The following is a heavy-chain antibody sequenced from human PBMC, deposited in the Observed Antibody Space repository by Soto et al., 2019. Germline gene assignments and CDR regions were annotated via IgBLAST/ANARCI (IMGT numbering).Heavy chain of an antibody. CDR2: ISGSGGST. V-gene: IGHV3-23*01. D-gene: IGHD3-10*01. CDR1: GCTFSSYG. Sequence: PGGSLRLSCAASGCTFSSYGLSWVRQAPGKGLEWVSAISGSGGSTYYADSVKGRFTISRDNSNNTLYLQMNSLRAEDMAVYYCAKDRPTVHSVRGVSFDYWGQGTLVTVSS. J-gene: IGHJ4*02. CDR3: AKDRPTVHSVRGVSFDY.